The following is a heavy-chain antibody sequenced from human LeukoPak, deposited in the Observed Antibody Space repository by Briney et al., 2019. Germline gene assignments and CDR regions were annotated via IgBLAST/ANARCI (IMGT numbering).Heavy chain of an antibody. Sequence: SETLSLTCTVSGGSISIYYWSWIRQPPGKGLEWIGYIYYSGSTNYNPSLKSRVTISVDTSKNQFSLKLSSVTAADTAVYYCARDPGVNYGMDVWGQGTTVTVSS. CDR1: GGSISIYY. J-gene: IGHJ6*02. V-gene: IGHV4-59*01. D-gene: IGHD7-27*01. CDR3: ARDPGVNYGMDV. CDR2: IYYSGST.